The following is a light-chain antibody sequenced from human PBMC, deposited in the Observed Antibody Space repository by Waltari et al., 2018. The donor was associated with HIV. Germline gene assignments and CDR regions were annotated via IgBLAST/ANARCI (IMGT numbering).Light chain of an antibody. CDR1: SSNIGAGFD. CDR3: QSYDSSLSGLL. CDR2: GNT. V-gene: IGLV1-40*01. J-gene: IGLJ2*01. Sequence: QSVLTQPPSVSGAPGQSVTICCTGSSSNIGAGFDVHWYQQLPGTAPKLLLYGNTNRPSGVPDRFSGSKSGTSASLAITGLQAEDEADYYCQSYDSSLSGLLFGGGTKLTVL.